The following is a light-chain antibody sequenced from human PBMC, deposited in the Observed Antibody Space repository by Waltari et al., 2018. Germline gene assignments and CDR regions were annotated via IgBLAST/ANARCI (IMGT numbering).Light chain of an antibody. J-gene: IGKJ1*01. CDR1: QRVSSNY. Sequence: EIVLTQSPGTLSLSPGESATLSCRASQRVSSNYLAWYKQKPGQAPTLPIYGASSRATGIPDRFSGSGSGTDFTLTINRLEPEDFAVYYCQQYGSSPRTFGQGTKVEIK. CDR2: GAS. V-gene: IGKV3-20*01. CDR3: QQYGSSPRT.